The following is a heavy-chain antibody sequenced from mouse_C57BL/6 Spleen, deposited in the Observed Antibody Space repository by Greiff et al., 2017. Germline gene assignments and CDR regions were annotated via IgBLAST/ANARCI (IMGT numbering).Heavy chain of an antibody. CDR1: GYAFSSSW. J-gene: IGHJ2*01. V-gene: IGHV1-82*01. CDR3: AREGSSTYYGSSYY. D-gene: IGHD1-1*01. CDR2: IYPGDGDT. Sequence: QVQLKESGPELVKPGASVKISCKASGYAFSSSWMNWVKQRPGKGLEWIGRIYPGDGDTNYNGKFKGKATLTADKSSSTAYMQLSSLTSEDSAVYFCAREGSSTYYGSSYYWGQGTTLTVSS.